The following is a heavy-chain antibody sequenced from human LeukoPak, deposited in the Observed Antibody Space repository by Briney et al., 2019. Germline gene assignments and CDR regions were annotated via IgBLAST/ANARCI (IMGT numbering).Heavy chain of an antibody. CDR1: GGSIRSSYYY. V-gene: IGHV4-39*01. Sequence: SETLSLTCTVSGGSIRSSYYYWGWIRQPPGKGLEWLGSIYDSGSTYYNPSLKSRVTISVDTSKNQFSLKLSSVTAADTAVYYCARHIVVVPAAIEDYYYGMDVWGQGTTVTVSS. CDR2: IYDSGST. J-gene: IGHJ6*02. D-gene: IGHD2-2*02. CDR3: ARHIVVVPAAIEDYYYGMDV.